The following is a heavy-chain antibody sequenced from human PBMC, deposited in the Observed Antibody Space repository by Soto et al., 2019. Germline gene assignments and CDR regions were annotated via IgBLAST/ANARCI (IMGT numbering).Heavy chain of an antibody. CDR2: IAYDGSNK. J-gene: IGHJ5*02. Sequence: GGSLRLSCVASGFTFSSYGMHWVRQAPGKGLEWVAVIAYDGSNKYYADPVKGRFTISRDNSKNTLYLQMNSLRAEDTAVYFCARVICISTSGYRLYNWFDPWGQGTLFTVPS. D-gene: IGHD2-2*01. CDR1: GFTFSSYG. V-gene: IGHV3-30*03. CDR3: ARVICISTSGYRLYNWFDP.